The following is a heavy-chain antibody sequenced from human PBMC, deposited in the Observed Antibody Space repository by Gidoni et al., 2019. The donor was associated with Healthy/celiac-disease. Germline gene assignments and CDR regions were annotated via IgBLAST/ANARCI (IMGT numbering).Heavy chain of an antibody. J-gene: IGHJ1*01. Sequence: QVQLVESGGGVVQPGRSLRLPCASSGFTFSSYAMHWVRQAPGKGLEWVAVISYDGSNKYYADSVKGRFTISRDNSKNTLYLQMNSLRAEDTAVYYCARDLFVSSSGWYRHFGYFQHWGQGTLVTVSS. CDR2: ISYDGSNK. D-gene: IGHD6-19*01. CDR3: ARDLFVSSSGWYRHFGYFQH. CDR1: GFTFSSYA. V-gene: IGHV3-30-3*01.